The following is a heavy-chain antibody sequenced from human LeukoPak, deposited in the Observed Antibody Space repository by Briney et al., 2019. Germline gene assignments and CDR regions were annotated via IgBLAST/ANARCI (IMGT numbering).Heavy chain of an antibody. CDR1: GFSFSSYA. CDR3: AKAPVTSCRGAFCYPFDY. CDR2: MSSSDDGR. D-gene: IGHD2-15*01. J-gene: IGHJ4*02. V-gene: IGHV3-23*01. Sequence: GGSLRLSCATSGFSFSSYAMSWVRQAPGKGLEWVSAMSSSDDGRYFAASVRGRFTISRDTSRSTLYLQMNSLRAEDAAVYYCAKAPVTSCRGAFCYPFDYWGQGTLVTVSS.